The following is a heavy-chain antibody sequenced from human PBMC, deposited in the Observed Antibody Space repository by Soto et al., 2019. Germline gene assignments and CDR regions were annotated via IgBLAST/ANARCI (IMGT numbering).Heavy chain of an antibody. Sequence: QVQLVQSGAEVKKPGASVKVSCKASGYTFTSYDINWVRQAAGQGLEWMGWMSSNSGNTGYAQKFQGRVTMTRNTYISTAYMELSSLRSEDTAVYYCARGPTGSDFYYMDVWGKGTTVTVSS. CDR3: ARGPTGSDFYYMDV. V-gene: IGHV1-8*01. CDR1: GYTFTSYD. D-gene: IGHD3-10*01. CDR2: MSSNSGNT. J-gene: IGHJ6*03.